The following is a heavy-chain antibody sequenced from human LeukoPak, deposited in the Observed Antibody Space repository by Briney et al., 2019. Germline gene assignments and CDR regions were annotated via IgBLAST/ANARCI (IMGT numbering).Heavy chain of an antibody. D-gene: IGHD6-6*01. V-gene: IGHV1-3*04. CDR1: GYTFTTYP. Sequence: EASVKVSCKASGYTFTTYPIHWVRQAPGQRLEWMGWISTGNGYTRYSQKFQGRVTFTRDTSASTAYMEVSSLRSEDTAVYYCASLPLVDYWGQGTLVTVSS. CDR2: ISTGNGYT. CDR3: ASLPLVDY. J-gene: IGHJ4*02.